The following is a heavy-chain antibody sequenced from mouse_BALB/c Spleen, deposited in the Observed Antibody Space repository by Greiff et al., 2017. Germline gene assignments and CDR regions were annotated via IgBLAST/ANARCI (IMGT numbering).Heavy chain of an antibody. CDR2: IDPANGNT. CDR3: ARRGTGYAMDY. CDR1: GFNIKDTY. Sequence: VQLKQSGAELVKPGASVKLSCTASGFNIKDTYMHWVKQRPEQGLEWIGRIDPANGNTKYDPKFQGKATITADTSSNTAYLQLSSLTSEDTAVYYCARRGTGYAMDYWGQGTSVTVSS. J-gene: IGHJ4*01. V-gene: IGHV14-3*02. D-gene: IGHD4-1*01.